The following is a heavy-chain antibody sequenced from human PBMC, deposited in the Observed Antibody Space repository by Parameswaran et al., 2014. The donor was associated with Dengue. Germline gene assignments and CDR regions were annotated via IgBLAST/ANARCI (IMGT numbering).Heavy chain of an antibody. Sequence: PGKGLEWIGSIYYSGSTYYNPSLKSRVTISVDTSKNQFSLKLSSVTAADTAVYYCARRKLDYYYGMDVWGQGTTVTVSS. D-gene: IGHD3-3*01. CDR3: ARRKLDYYYGMDV. V-gene: IGHV4-39*01. J-gene: IGHJ6*02. CDR2: IYYSGST.